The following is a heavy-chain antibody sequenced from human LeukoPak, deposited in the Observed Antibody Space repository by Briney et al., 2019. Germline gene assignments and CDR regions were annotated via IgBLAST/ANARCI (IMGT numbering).Heavy chain of an antibody. D-gene: IGHD4-17*01. CDR2: IYSGGST. J-gene: IGHJ4*02. CDR3: ARDRYGDYDGYFDY. Sequence: GGSLRLSCAASGFTVSSNYMSWVRQAPGKGLEWVSVIYSGGSTYYADSVKGRFTISRDNSKNTLYLQMNSLRAEDTAVYYCARDRYGDYDGYFDYWGQGTLVTVSS. V-gene: IGHV3-53*01. CDR1: GFTVSSNY.